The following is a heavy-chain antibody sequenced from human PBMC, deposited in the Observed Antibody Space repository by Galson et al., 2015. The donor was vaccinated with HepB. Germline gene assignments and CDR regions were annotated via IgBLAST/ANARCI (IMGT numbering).Heavy chain of an antibody. CDR3: TRMGDFSGYSSK. V-gene: IGHV3-73*01. J-gene: IGHJ4*02. CDR2: IRSKGNDYAT. D-gene: IGHD5-12*01. CDR1: GFTFSGSA. Sequence: SLRLSCAASGFTFSGSAIHWVRQASGKGPEWVGRIRSKGNDYATSYVGSLKGRFTISRDDSRNMAYLHMKSLKTEDTAVYYCTRMGDFSGYSSKWGQGTLVTVSS.